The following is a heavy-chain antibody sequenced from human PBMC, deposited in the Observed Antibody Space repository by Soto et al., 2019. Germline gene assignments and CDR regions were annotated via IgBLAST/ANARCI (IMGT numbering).Heavy chain of an antibody. D-gene: IGHD2-21*01. CDR2: ISWNSGSI. CDR1: GFTFDDYA. Sequence: GGSLRLSCAASGFTFDDYAMHWVRQAPGKGLEWVSGISWNSGSIGYADSVKGRFTISRDNAKNSLYLQMNSLRAEDTALYYCAKDIYSAPVLRTRGFDPWGQGTLVTVSS. J-gene: IGHJ5*02. CDR3: AKDIYSAPVLRTRGFDP. V-gene: IGHV3-9*01.